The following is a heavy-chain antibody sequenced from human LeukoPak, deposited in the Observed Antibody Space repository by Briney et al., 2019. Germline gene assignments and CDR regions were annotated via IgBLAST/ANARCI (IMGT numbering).Heavy chain of an antibody. D-gene: IGHD3-3*01. J-gene: IGHJ4*02. CDR3: ARDTYYDFWSGYYPL. CDR2: INPNSGGT. Sequence: ASVKVSSKASGYTFTGYYMHWVRQAPGQGLEWMGWINPNSGGTNYAQKFQGRVTMTRDTSISTAYMELSRLRSDDTAVYYCARDTYYDFWSGYYPLWGQGTLVTVSS. CDR1: GYTFTGYY. V-gene: IGHV1-2*02.